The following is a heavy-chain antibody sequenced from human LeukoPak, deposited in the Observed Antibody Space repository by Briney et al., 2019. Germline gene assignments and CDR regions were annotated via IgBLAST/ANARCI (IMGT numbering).Heavy chain of an antibody. Sequence: EASVKVSCKASGYTFTGYYMHWVRQAPGQGLEWMGWINPNSGGTNYAQKFQGRVTMTRDTSISTAYMELSRLRSDDTAVYYCARGPTYYDILTGSANFDYWGQGTLVTVSS. CDR2: INPNSGGT. J-gene: IGHJ4*02. D-gene: IGHD3-9*01. V-gene: IGHV1-2*02. CDR3: ARGPTYYDILTGSANFDY. CDR1: GYTFTGYY.